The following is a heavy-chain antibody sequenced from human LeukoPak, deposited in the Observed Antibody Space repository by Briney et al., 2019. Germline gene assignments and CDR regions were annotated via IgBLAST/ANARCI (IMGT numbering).Heavy chain of an antibody. Sequence: ASVKASCKASGYTFTSYAMNWVRQAPGQGLEWMGWINTNTGNPTYAQGFTGRFVFSLDTSVSTAYLQISSLKAEDTAVYYCARDSSWLGYCSSTSCYARWFDPWGQGTLVTVSS. CDR3: ARDSSWLGYCSSTSCYARWFDP. D-gene: IGHD2-2*01. V-gene: IGHV7-4-1*02. CDR2: INTNTGNP. CDR1: GYTFTSYA. J-gene: IGHJ5*02.